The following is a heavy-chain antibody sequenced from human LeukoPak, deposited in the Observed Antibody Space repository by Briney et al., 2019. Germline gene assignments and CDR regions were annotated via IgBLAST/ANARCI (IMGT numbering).Heavy chain of an antibody. CDR3: TTDICELPTFDY. J-gene: IGHJ4*02. Sequence: GGSLRLSCAASGFTFSNAWMSWVRQAPGKGLEWVGRIKSKTDGGTTVYAAPVKGRFTISRDDSKNTLYLQMISLKTEDTAVYYCTTDICELPTFDYWGQGTLVTVSS. V-gene: IGHV3-15*01. CDR1: GFTFSNAW. D-gene: IGHD1-1*01. CDR2: IKSKTDGGTT.